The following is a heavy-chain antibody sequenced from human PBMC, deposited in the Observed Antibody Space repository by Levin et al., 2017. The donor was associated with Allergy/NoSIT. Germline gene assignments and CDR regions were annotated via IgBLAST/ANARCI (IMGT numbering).Heavy chain of an antibody. J-gene: IGHJ4*02. Sequence: SETLSLTCTVSGGSVTTDTSYWSWIRRPPGTGLEWIGYVYYRGSTNYNPSLKSRVTISVDTFKNQFSLELKSMTAADTAFYYCARVGQQLPGSYCFEDWGQGTLVTVSS. CDR1: GGSVTTDTSY. D-gene: IGHD6-13*01. CDR3: ARVGQQLPGSYCFED. CDR2: VYYRGST. V-gene: IGHV4-61*01.